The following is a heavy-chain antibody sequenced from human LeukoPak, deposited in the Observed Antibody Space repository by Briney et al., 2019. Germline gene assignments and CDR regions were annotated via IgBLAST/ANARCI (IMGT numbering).Heavy chain of an antibody. CDR1: GFTFSSYG. V-gene: IGHV3-30*02. D-gene: IGHD2-2*01. J-gene: IGHJ4*02. CDR2: IRYDGSNK. CDR3: AKDRLGDIVVVPAAPTGY. Sequence: GGSLRLSCAASGFTFSSYGMHWVRQAPGKGLEWVAFIRYDGSNKYYADSVKGRFTTSRDNSKNTLYLQMNSLRAEDTAVYYCAKDRLGDIVVVPAAPTGYWGQGTLVTVSS.